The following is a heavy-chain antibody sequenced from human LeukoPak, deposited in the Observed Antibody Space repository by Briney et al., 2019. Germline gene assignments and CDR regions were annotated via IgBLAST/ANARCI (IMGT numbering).Heavy chain of an antibody. V-gene: IGHV3-9*01. CDR2: ISWNSGSI. J-gene: IGHJ4*02. D-gene: IGHD5-24*01. Sequence: GGSLRLSCAASGFTFDDYAMHWVRQVPGKGLEWVSGISWNSGSIGYADSVKGRFTISRDNAKNSLYLQMNSLRAEDTALYYCAKDRYIEMATMSNWGQGTLVTVSS. CDR1: GFTFDDYA. CDR3: AKDRYIEMATMSN.